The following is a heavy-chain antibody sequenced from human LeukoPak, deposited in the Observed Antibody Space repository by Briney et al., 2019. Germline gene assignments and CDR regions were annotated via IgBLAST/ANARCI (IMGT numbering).Heavy chain of an antibody. CDR1: GGSFSGYY. D-gene: IGHD2-2*02. CDR2: INHSGST. CDR3: ARVRVRCSSTSCYKSVWPDL. Sequence: SETLSLTCAVYGGSFSGYYWSWIRQPPGKGLEWIGEINHSGSTNYNPSLKSRVTISVDTSKNQFSLKLSSVTAADTAVYYCARVRVRCSSTSCYKSVWPDLWGRGTLVTVSS. J-gene: IGHJ2*01. V-gene: IGHV4-34*01.